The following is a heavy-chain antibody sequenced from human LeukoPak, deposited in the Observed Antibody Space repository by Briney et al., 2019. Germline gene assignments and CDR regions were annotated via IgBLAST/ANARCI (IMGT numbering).Heavy chain of an antibody. CDR3: ARDDYYYDSSGYNSYNWFDP. Sequence: SQTLSLTCTGSGGSISSGSYYWSWIRQPAGKGLEWIGRIYTSGSTNYNPSLKSRVTISVDTPKNQFSLKLSSVTAADTAVYYCARDDYYYDSSGYNSYNWFDPWGQGTLVTVSS. V-gene: IGHV4-61*02. CDR2: IYTSGST. J-gene: IGHJ5*02. CDR1: GGSISSGSYY. D-gene: IGHD3-22*01.